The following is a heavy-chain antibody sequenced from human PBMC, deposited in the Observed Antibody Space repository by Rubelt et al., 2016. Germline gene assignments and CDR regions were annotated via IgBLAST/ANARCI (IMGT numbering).Heavy chain of an antibody. D-gene: IGHD6-19*01. CDR1: GFTFSDYY. CDR3: ARPAIAVAENRYWYFDL. Sequence: QVQLVESGGDLVKPGGSLRLSCAASGFTFSDYYMAWIRQAPGKGLEWVSYMSRNGRAIYYADSVKGRFTISRDNAKNLLFLEVTSLRAEDTAGYYCARPAIAVAENRYWYFDLWGRGTLVTVSS. J-gene: IGHJ2*01. CDR2: MSRNGRAI. V-gene: IGHV3-11*04.